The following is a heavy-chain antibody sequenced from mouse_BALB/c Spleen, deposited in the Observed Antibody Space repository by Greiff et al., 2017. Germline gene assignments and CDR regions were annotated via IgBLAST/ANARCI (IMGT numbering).Heavy chain of an antibody. J-gene: IGHJ4*01. CDR2: ISDGGSYT. CDR3: ARGANYYAMDY. Sequence: DVMLVESGGGLVKPGGSLKLSCAASGFTFSDYYMYWVRQTPEKRLEWVATISDGGSYTYYPDSVKGRFTISRDNAKNNLYLQMSSLKSEDTAMYYCARGANYYAMDYWGQGTSVTVSS. V-gene: IGHV5-4*02. CDR1: GFTFSDYY.